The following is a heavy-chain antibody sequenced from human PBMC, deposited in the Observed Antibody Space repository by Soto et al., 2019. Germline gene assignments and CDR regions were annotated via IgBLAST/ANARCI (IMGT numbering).Heavy chain of an antibody. CDR1: GVSIDSGYW. CDR2: MSRGGST. D-gene: IGHD6-19*01. Sequence: PSETLSLTCSVSGVSIDSGYWWGWVRQPPGKDLEWLGDMSRGGSTNYNPSLKSRVTILLDKSKNQFSLSLSFLTAADTATYYCARSFGWYYFDYWGQGTLVTVSS. V-gene: IGHV4-4*02. J-gene: IGHJ4*02. CDR3: ARSFGWYYFDY.